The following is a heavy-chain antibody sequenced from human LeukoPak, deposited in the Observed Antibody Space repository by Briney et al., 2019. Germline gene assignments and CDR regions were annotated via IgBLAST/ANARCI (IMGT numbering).Heavy chain of an antibody. CDR2: ISGSGGST. V-gene: IGHV3-23*01. D-gene: IGHD2-2*01. CDR3: AKALDIVVVPATKGYSYGYYYYGMDV. Sequence: PGGSLRLSCAASGFTFSSYAMSWVRQAPGKGLEWVSAISGSGGSTYYADSVKGRFTISRDNSKNTLYLQMNSLRAGDTAVYYCAKALDIVVVPATKGYSYGYYYYGMDVWGQGTTVTVSS. J-gene: IGHJ6*02. CDR1: GFTFSSYA.